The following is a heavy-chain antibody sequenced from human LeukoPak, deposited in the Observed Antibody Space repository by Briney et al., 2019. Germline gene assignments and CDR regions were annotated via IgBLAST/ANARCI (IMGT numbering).Heavy chain of an antibody. CDR2: INPNSGGT. V-gene: IGHV1-2*02. CDR1: GYTFTGYY. Sequence: ASVKVSCKASGYTFTGYYMHWVRHAPGQGLEWMGWINPNSGGTNYAQKFQGRVTMTRDTSISTAYMELSRLRSDDTAVYYCARDGGYYYDSSGYFIWGQGTMVTVSS. CDR3: ARDGGYYYDSSGYFI. J-gene: IGHJ3*02. D-gene: IGHD3-22*01.